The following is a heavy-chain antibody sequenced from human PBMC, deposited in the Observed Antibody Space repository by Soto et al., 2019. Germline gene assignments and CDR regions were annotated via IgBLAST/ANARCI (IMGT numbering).Heavy chain of an antibody. D-gene: IGHD3-22*01. V-gene: IGHV4-30-2*01. CDR3: ARTGFYYDSL. CDR1: GGSISSGGYS. CDR2: IYHSGST. J-gene: IGHJ4*02. Sequence: PSETLSLTCAVSGGSISSGGYSWSWIRQPPGKGLEWIGYIYHSGSTYYNPSLKSRVTISVDTSKNQFSLKLSSVAAADTAVYYCARTGFYYDSLWGQGTLVTVS.